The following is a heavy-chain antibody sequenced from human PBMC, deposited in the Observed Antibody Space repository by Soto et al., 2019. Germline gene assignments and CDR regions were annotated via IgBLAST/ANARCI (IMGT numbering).Heavy chain of an antibody. Sequence: AASVKVSCKASGGTLSSYAISWVRQAPGQGLEWMGGIIPIFGTANYAQKFQGRVTITADKSTSTAYMELSSLRSEDAAVYYCARHIAVADHYYYYGMDVWGQGTTVTVSS. D-gene: IGHD6-19*01. CDR2: IIPIFGTA. J-gene: IGHJ6*02. V-gene: IGHV1-69*06. CDR3: ARHIAVADHYYYYGMDV. CDR1: GGTLSSYA.